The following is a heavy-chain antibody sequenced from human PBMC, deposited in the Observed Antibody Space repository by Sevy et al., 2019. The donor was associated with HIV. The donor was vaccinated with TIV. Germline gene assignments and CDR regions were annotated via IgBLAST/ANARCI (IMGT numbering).Heavy chain of an antibody. V-gene: IGHV4-59*01. J-gene: IGHJ3*01. CDR3: ARGWIQLWFSLWAFDV. Sequence: SETLSLTCTVSGGSISSYYWSWIRQPPGKGLEWIGYIYYTGSTNYNPSLKSRVTISVDTSKNQFSLKLSSVTAADTAVYYCARGWIQLWFSLWAFDVWGQGTMVTVSS. CDR1: GGSISSYY. D-gene: IGHD5-18*01. CDR2: IYYTGST.